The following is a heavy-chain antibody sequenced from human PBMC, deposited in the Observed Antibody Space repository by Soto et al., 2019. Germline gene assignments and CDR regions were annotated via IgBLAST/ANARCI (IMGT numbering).Heavy chain of an antibody. CDR1: GFTFSSYG. J-gene: IGHJ4*02. CDR2: IWYDGTNK. D-gene: IGHD4-17*01. V-gene: IGHV3-33*01. CDR3: ARESHGDYVCDH. Sequence: QVQLVESGGGVVQPGRSLRLSCAASGFTFSSYGMHWVRQAPGKGLEWVAGIWYDGTNKNYADSVKGRFTVSRDNSKSTLYLQLSSLRPEDTAVYYCARESHGDYVCDHWGQGTLVTVSS.